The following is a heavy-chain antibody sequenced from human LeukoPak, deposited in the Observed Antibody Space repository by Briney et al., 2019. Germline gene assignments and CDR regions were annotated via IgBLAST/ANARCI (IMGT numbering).Heavy chain of an antibody. Sequence: SETLSLTCTVSGGSISNYYWNWIRQPPGKGLEWIGYIYYSGTTNYNPSLKSRVSMSVDTSKNQFSLKLSSVTAADTAVYYCARLKLGIGAVAGNIDYWGQGTLVTVSS. J-gene: IGHJ4*02. D-gene: IGHD6-19*01. CDR3: ARLKLGIGAVAGNIDY. CDR2: IYYSGTT. V-gene: IGHV4-59*12. CDR1: GGSISNYY.